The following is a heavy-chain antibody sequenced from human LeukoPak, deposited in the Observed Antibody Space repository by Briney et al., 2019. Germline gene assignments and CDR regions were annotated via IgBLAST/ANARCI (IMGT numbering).Heavy chain of an antibody. CDR2: IYHSGST. J-gene: IGHJ5*02. D-gene: IGHD3-3*01. V-gene: IGHV4-38-2*02. CDR1: GYSISSGYY. CDR3: ASYDYWFDP. Sequence: PSETLSLTCTVSGYSISSGYYWGWIRQPPGKGLEWIGSIYHSGSTYYNPSLKSRVTISVDTSKNQFSLKLSSVTAADTAVYYCASYDYWFDPWGQGTLVTVSS.